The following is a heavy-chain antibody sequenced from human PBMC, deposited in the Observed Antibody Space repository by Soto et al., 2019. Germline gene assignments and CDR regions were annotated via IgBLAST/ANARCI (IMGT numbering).Heavy chain of an antibody. CDR1: GTTFSNYA. J-gene: IGHJ4*02. CDR3: VRGPDYEGYFDY. CDR2: IILPFGTP. D-gene: IGHD3-22*01. V-gene: IGHV1-69*12. Sequence: QVRLVESGAEVKKTGSSVKVSCKASGTTFSNYAIGWVRQAPGHGLEWMGGIILPFGTPNYAQKFQGRVTITADESMTTAFMELRGLRSEDTAVYFCVRGPDYEGYFDYWGQGTLVTVSS.